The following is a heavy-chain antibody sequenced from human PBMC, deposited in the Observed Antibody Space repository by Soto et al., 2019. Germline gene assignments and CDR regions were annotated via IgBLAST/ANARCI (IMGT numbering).Heavy chain of an antibody. V-gene: IGHV3-33*01. Sequence: GGSLRLSCAASGFTFSSYGMHWVRQAPGKGLEWVAVIWYDGSNKYYADSVKGRFTISRDNSKNTLYLQMNSLRAEDTAVYYCASARIAAAGAFDIWGQGTMVTVSS. CDR3: ASARIAAAGAFDI. J-gene: IGHJ3*02. D-gene: IGHD6-13*01. CDR2: IWYDGSNK. CDR1: GFTFSSYG.